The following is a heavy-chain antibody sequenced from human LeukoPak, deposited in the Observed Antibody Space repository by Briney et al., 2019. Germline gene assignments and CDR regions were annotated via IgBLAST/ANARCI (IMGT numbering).Heavy chain of an antibody. CDR1: GFTFSDYY. J-gene: IGHJ4*02. CDR2: ISSSGSTI. D-gene: IGHD6-19*01. V-gene: IGHV3-11*04. CDR3: AKVPSSGWYYFDY. Sequence: KPGGSLRLSCAASGFTFSDYYMSWIRQAPGKGLEWVSYISSSGSTIYYADSVKGRFTISRDNSKNTLYLQMNSLRAEDTAVYYCAKVPSSGWYYFDYWGQGTLVTVSS.